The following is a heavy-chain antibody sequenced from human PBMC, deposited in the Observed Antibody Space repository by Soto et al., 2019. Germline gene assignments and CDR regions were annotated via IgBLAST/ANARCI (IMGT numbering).Heavy chain of an antibody. J-gene: IGHJ4*02. CDR1: GFTFSNVW. Sequence: EVQLVESGGGLVKPGGSLRLSCAASGFTFSNVWMNWVRQAPGKGLEWVGRIKRKTDGGTTDYAAPVKGRFTISRDDSINTLYLQMNSLKTEDTAVYYCTPLALKYSSGWYEFSDWGQGTLVTVSS. V-gene: IGHV3-15*07. CDR3: TPLALKYSSGWYEFSD. D-gene: IGHD6-19*01. CDR2: IKRKTDGGTT.